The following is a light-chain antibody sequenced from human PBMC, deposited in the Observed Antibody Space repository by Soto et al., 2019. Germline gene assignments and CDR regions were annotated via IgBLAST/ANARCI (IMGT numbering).Light chain of an antibody. CDR2: DTS. CDR1: QSVGTF. Sequence: EVVLTQSPVTLSLSPGERANLSCRASQSVGTFLAWYQQKPGQAPRLIIYDTSNRATGIPARFSGTGSGTDFALTISSVESEDFAVYFCQHRTNWPRTFGQGTKLDIK. CDR3: QHRTNWPRT. J-gene: IGKJ2*01. V-gene: IGKV3-11*01.